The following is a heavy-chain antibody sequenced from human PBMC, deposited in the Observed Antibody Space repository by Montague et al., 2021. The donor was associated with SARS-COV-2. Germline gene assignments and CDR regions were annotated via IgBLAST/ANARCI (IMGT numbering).Heavy chain of an antibody. Sequence: SETLSLTCTVSGDSMTYFYWSWIRQTPEKGLEWIGYIFYRGTTKYNPSLESRVTITVDTSKDQFYLKLNSVTAADTAVYYCARGLMSGSYYLGLDYWGQGTLVTVS. CDR1: GDSMTYFY. CDR3: ARGLMSGSYYLGLDY. V-gene: IGHV4-59*12. J-gene: IGHJ4*02. CDR2: IFYRGTT. D-gene: IGHD1-26*01.